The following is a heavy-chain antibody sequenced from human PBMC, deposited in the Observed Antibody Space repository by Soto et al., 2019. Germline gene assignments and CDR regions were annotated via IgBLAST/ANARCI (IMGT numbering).Heavy chain of an antibody. D-gene: IGHD5-12*01. V-gene: IGHV1-18*01. J-gene: IGHJ1*01. CDR1: GYTVTRYD. Sequence: ASVKVSCKASGYTVTRYDINWVRQATGQGLEWMGWMNPNSGNTNYAQKLQGRVTMTTDTSTSTDYMELRSLRSDDTPVYYCAIARLRPPHHFHHSGPGPLVTVS. CDR3: AIARLRPPHHFHH. CDR2: MNPNSGNT.